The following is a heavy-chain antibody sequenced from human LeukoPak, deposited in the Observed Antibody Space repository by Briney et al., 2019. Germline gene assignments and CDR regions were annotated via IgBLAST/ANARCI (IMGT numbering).Heavy chain of an antibody. V-gene: IGHV3-23*01. CDR3: ARDIELST. Sequence: GGSMRLSCAASGFMFRDAAMTWVRQAPGKGLEWVSLIASSGLNTYYADSVRGRFTISRDNSKNTLSLQMNSLRVEDTAIYYCARDIELSTWGLGTLVTVSS. D-gene: IGHD5-12*01. J-gene: IGHJ3*01. CDR1: GFMFRDAA. CDR2: IASSGLNT.